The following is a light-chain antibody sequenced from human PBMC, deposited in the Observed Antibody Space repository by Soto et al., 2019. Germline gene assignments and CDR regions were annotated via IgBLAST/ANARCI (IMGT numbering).Light chain of an antibody. CDR2: DVS. CDR1: SSDVGGYNY. Sequence: QSALTQPASVSGSPGQSITISCTGTSSDVGGYNYVSWYQQHPGKAPKLMIYDVSNRPSGVSNRFSGSKSGNTASLTISGLQEEDEADYYCSSYTSSSTQVFGGGTKLTAL. CDR3: SSYTSSSTQV. J-gene: IGLJ2*01. V-gene: IGLV2-14*01.